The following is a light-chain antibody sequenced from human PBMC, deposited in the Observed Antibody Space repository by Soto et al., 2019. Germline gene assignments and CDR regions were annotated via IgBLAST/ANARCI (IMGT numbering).Light chain of an antibody. J-gene: IGKJ1*01. CDR1: QNINNY. CDR3: QQYKSYWT. CDR2: DAS. V-gene: IGKV1-33*01. Sequence: DIQMTQYQSSLSASVGDRVTITCQASQNINNYLNWYQQKPGRAPKLLIYDASNLEAGVPSRFRGSGSGTDFTFTISRLQPEDIATYYCQQYKSYWTFGQGTKVDIK.